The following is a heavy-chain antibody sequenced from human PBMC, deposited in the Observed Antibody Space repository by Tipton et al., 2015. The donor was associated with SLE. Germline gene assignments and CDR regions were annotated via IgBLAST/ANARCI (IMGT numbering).Heavy chain of an antibody. CDR3: AGTDETGGSPIVATTRVDY. J-gene: IGHJ4*02. CDR1: GGSISSYY. V-gene: IGHV4-59*08. CDR2: IYYSGST. Sequence: LRLSCTVSGGSISSYYWSWIRQPPGKGLEWIGYIYYSGSTNYTPSLKSRVTISVDTSTNQFSLKLSSVTAADTAVYYCAGTDETGGSPIVATTRVDYWGQGTLVTVSS. D-gene: IGHD5-12*01.